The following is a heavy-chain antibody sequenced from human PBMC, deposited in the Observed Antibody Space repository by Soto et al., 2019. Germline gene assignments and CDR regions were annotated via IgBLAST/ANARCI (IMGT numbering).Heavy chain of an antibody. Sequence: SDTLSLTCAVYGGSFGGYYWSWIRQPPGKGLEWIGEINHSGSTNYNPSLKSRVTISVDTSKNQFSLKLSSVTAADTAVYYCARLGRDIVVVPAAIRYYYYYMDVWGKGTTVTVS. J-gene: IGHJ6*03. V-gene: IGHV4-34*01. CDR3: ARLGRDIVVVPAAIRYYYYYMDV. CDR1: GGSFGGYY. CDR2: INHSGST. D-gene: IGHD2-2*01.